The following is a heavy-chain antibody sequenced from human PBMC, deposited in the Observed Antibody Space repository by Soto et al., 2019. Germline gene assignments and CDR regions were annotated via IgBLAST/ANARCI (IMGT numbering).Heavy chain of an antibody. Sequence: GGSLSLSCAASGFTFSSYAMSWVRQAPGKGLDWVSAISGSGGSTYYADSVNGRFTISRDNSKNTLYLQMNSLRAEDTAVYYCAKVGWNYYFDYWGQGTLVTVSS. CDR2: ISGSGGST. CDR3: AKVGWNYYFDY. V-gene: IGHV3-23*01. D-gene: IGHD1-7*01. CDR1: GFTFSSYA. J-gene: IGHJ4*02.